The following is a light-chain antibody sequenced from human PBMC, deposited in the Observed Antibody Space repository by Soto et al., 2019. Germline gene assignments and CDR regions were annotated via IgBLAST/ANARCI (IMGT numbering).Light chain of an antibody. CDR1: SSDVGGYSY. CDR3: SSFSSITREV. J-gene: IGLJ2*01. CDR2: EVS. V-gene: IGLV2-14*01. Sequence: ALTQPASVSGSPGQSITISCTGTSSDVGGYSYVSWYQQHPGKTPKLMIYEVSNRPSGVSHRFSGSKSGNTASLTISGLQTEDEADYYCSSFSSITREVFGGGTKLTVL.